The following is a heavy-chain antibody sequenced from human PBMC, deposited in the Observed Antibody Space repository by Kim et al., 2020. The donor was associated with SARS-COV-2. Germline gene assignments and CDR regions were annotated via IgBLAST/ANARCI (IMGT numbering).Heavy chain of an antibody. CDR2: INHSGST. CDR3: ARGRGITMVRGANYYYYGMDV. J-gene: IGHJ6*02. D-gene: IGHD3-10*01. CDR1: GGSFSGYY. Sequence: SETLSLTCAVYGGSFSGYYWSWIRQPPGKGLEWIGEINHSGSTNYNPSLKSRVTISVDTSTNQFSLKLSSVTAADTAVYYCARGRGITMVRGANYYYYGMDVWGQATTVTVSS. V-gene: IGHV4-34*01.